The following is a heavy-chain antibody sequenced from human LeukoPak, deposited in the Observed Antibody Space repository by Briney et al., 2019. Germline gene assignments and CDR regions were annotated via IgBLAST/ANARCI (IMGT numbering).Heavy chain of an antibody. J-gene: IGHJ4*02. V-gene: IGHV3-23*01. CDR3: AKVPEILQVPAALHY. Sequence: GGSLRLYCVAAGFIFSSYAMSCVRQAPGKGLEWVSAISGSGGSTYYADSVKGRFTISRDNYKNTLYLQMNRLRAEDTAVYYCAKVPEILQVPAALHYWGQGTLVTVSS. CDR2: ISGSGGST. D-gene: IGHD2-2*01. CDR1: GFIFSSYA.